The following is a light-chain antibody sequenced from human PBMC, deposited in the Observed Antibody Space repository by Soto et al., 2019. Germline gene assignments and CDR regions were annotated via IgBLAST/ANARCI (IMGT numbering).Light chain of an antibody. CDR2: EVT. CDR3: LSFTSSFTYI. V-gene: IGLV2-14*01. Sequence: QSVLTQPASVSGSPGQSITISCTGTSSDVGGYNYVSWYQHHPGKAPKLMIYEVTNRRSGVSIRFSGSKSGTTASLTISGLQAEDEADYYCLSFTSSFTYIFGTGTKVTVL. CDR1: SSDVGGYNY. J-gene: IGLJ1*01.